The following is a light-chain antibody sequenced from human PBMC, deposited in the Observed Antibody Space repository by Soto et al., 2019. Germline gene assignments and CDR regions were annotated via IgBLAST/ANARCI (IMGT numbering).Light chain of an antibody. CDR1: QSVSRNY. V-gene: IGKV3-20*01. CDR3: QQYGSSPIT. J-gene: IGKJ1*01. CDR2: GAS. Sequence: EIVLTQSPGTLSLSPGERATLSCRASQSVSRNYLVWYQQKPGQAPRLLIYGASGRATGIPDRFSGSGSGTDFTLTISRLEPEDFAVYYCQQYGSSPITFDQGTKV.